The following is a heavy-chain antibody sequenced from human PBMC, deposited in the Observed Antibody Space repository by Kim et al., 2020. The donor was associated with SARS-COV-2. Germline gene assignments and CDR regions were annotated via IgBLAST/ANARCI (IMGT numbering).Heavy chain of an antibody. CDR1: GFTFSSYS. D-gene: IGHD3-9*01. V-gene: IGHV3-21*01. CDR3: ARDPSDNIRYFDWLSGDHAFDI. J-gene: IGHJ3*02. Sequence: GGSLRLSCAASGFTFSSYSMNWVRQAPGKGLEWVSSISSSSSYIYYADSVKGRFTISRDNAKNSLYLQMNSLRAEDTAVYYCARDPSDNIRYFDWLSGDHAFDIWGQGTMVTVSS. CDR2: ISSSSSYI.